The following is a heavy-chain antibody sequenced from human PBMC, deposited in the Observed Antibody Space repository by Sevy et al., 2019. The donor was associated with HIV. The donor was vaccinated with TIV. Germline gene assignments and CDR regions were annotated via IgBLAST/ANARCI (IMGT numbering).Heavy chain of an antibody. CDR1: GYTFTGYY. V-gene: IGHV1-2*02. D-gene: IGHD6-19*01. CDR3: ARGRHSSGPNYFQH. J-gene: IGHJ1*01. Sequence: ASVKVSCKASGYTFTGYYMHWVRQAPGQGLEWMGWINPNSGGTNYAQKFQGRVTMTRDTSISTAYMELSRRRSDDTAVYYCARGRHSSGPNYFQHWGQGTLVTVSS. CDR2: INPNSGGT.